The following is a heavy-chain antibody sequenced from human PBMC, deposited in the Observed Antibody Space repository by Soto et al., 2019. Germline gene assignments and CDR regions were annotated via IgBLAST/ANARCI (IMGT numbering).Heavy chain of an antibody. Sequence: QVQLVQSGAEVKKPGASVKVSCKASGYSFTSYDINWVRQVTGQGLEWMGWVNPKSGNGDYAEKFQGRVTMTRDTATSTAYMELNSLTTDDTAVYYCATEVRGTSRPFHYWGQGTLVTVSS. CDR3: ATEVRGTSRPFHY. J-gene: IGHJ4*02. CDR1: GYSFTSYD. V-gene: IGHV1-8*01. CDR2: VNPKSGNG. D-gene: IGHD2-2*01.